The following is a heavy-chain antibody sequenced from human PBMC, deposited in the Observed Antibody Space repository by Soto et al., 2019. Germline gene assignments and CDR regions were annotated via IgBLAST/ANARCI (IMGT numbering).Heavy chain of an antibody. CDR2: VSHDGRNT. D-gene: IGHD6-19*01. J-gene: IGHJ4*02. CDR3: AKGGRQWLVTSDFNY. V-gene: IGHV3-30*18. Sequence: GESLKISCAASGFTFSDYAMHWVRQAPGKGLECVAVVSHDGRNTHYADSVKGRFTISRDSSKNTVSLEMTSLRAEDTAVYYCAKGGRQWLVTSDFNYWGQGALVTVSS. CDR1: GFTFSDYA.